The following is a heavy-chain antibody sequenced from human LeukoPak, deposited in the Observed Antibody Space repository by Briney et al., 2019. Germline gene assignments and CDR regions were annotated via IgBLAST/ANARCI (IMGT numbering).Heavy chain of an antibody. CDR2: INTDGAST. CDR1: GFTVSSDF. Sequence: GGSLRLSCAASGFTVSSDFMGWVRQPPGKGLVWVSRINTDGASTSYADSVKGRFTISRDNAKNTLYLQMNSLRADDTAVYYCVRDYGGNSGLGAFDIWGQGTMVTVSS. CDR3: VRDYGGNSGLGAFDI. J-gene: IGHJ3*02. V-gene: IGHV3-74*01. D-gene: IGHD4-23*01.